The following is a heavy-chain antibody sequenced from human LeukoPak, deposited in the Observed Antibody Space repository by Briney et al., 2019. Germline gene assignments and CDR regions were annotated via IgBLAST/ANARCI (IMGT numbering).Heavy chain of an antibody. D-gene: IGHD5-12*01. CDR3: ARGGKLGWLRYQALFDY. Sequence: PSETLSLTCTVSGDSISNYHWSWIRQPAGTGLEWIGRLYTSGNTNYNPSLKSRVTISVDTSKNQFSLKLSSVTAADTAVYYCARGGKLGWLRYQALFDYWGQGTLVTVSS. CDR1: GDSISNYH. CDR2: LYTSGNT. J-gene: IGHJ4*02. V-gene: IGHV4-4*07.